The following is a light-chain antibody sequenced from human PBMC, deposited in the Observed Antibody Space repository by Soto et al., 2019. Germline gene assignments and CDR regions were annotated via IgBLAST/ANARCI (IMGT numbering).Light chain of an antibody. Sequence: QSVLTQPPSASATPGPTVTISCSGRYSNIGSNFVSWYQRLPGTAPKLLIYSINQRPSGVPDRFSGSKSGTSASLTISGRQSEDEADYFCSSWDDSLDGPVFGGGTKLPVL. J-gene: IGLJ3*02. CDR2: SIN. CDR3: SSWDDSLDGPV. V-gene: IGLV1-44*01. CDR1: YSNIGSNF.